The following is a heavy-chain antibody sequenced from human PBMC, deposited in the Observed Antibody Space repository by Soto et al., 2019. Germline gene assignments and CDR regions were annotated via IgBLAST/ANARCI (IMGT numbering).Heavy chain of an antibody. Sequence: GGSLRLSCAASGFTFSNAWMSWVRQAPGKGLEWVGRIKSKTDGGTTEYAATVKGKITISTKDSNNMLYLQMNTLKTEDIPVYYFTTELFGSPYYEISTGYDEMGLFDYWGQGTLVTVSS. D-gene: IGHD3-9*01. CDR3: TTELFGSPYYEISTGYDEMGLFDY. CDR1: GFTFSNAW. J-gene: IGHJ4*02. CDR2: IKSKTDGGTT. V-gene: IGHV3-15*01.